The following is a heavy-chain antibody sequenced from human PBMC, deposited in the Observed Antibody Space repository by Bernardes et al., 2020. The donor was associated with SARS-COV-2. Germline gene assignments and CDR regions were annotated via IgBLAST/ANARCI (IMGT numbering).Heavy chain of an antibody. CDR3: ARGPIGVAGTRVFDWFDP. V-gene: IGHV1-8*01. CDR1: GYTFTNYD. CDR2: MNPDSANT. D-gene: IGHD6-19*01. Sequence: ASVKVSCMASGYTFTNYDINWVRQAAGQGLEWMGWMNPDSANTGYAQKFQGRITMTRNTFISTAYMELSSLRSEDTAVYYCARGPIGVAGTRVFDWFDPWGQGTLVTVSS. J-gene: IGHJ5*02.